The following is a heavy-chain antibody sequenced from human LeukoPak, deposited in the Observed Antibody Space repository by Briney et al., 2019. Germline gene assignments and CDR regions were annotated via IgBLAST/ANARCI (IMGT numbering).Heavy chain of an antibody. CDR1: GYTFIGYY. Sequence: ASVKVSCKASGYTFIGYYIHWVRQAPGQGLEWMGWINPRSGATNSAQRFQGRVTMTRDTSINISFLELSSLRTDDTAVFYCARGQITAVSGGNFYYYMDVWGKGTTVTVSS. CDR3: ARGQITAVSGGNFYYYMDV. D-gene: IGHD2-15*01. CDR2: INPRSGAT. J-gene: IGHJ6*03. V-gene: IGHV1-2*02.